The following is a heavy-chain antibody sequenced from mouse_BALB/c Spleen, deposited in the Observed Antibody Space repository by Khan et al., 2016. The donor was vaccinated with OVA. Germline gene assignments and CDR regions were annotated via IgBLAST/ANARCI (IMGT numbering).Heavy chain of an antibody. V-gene: IGHV1S34*01. Sequence: LVKTGASVKISCKASGYSFTGYYIHWVKQSHGKNLEWLGSISCYNGATSYNQKFKDRATFTVDTSSSTAYMQFNSLTSEDSAVYYCAREGDGVAYWDHGTLVTVSA. J-gene: IGHJ3*01. CDR1: GYSFTGYY. CDR3: AREGDGVAY. CDR2: ISCYNGAT.